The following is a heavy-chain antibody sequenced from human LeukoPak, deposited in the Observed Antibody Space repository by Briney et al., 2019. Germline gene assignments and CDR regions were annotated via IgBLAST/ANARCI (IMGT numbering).Heavy chain of an antibody. V-gene: IGHV4-4*07. CDR3: AREVTCIVRAGVLAFDI. J-gene: IGHJ3*02. D-gene: IGHD1-26*01. CDR2: IYTSGST. CDR1: GGPISSYY. Sequence: SETLSLTCTVSGGPISSYYWSWIRQPAGKGLEWIGRIYTSGSTNYNPSLKSRVTMSVDTSKNQFSLKLSSVTAAYTAVYYCAREVTCIVRAGVLAFDIWGQGTMVTVSS.